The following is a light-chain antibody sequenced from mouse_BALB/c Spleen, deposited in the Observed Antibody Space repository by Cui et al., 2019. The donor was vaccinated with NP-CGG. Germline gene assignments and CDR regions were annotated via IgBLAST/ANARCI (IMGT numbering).Light chain of an antibody. V-gene: IGLV1*01. CDR3: ALWYSNHWV. CDR2: GTN. CDR1: TGAVTTTNY. J-gene: IGLJ1*01. Sequence: QAVVTQESALTTSPGETVTLTCRSSTGAVTTTNYAYWVQEKPDHLITGLIGGTNNRAPGVPARFSGSLIGDKAALTITGAQTEDEAIYFCALWYSNHWVFGGGTKLTVL.